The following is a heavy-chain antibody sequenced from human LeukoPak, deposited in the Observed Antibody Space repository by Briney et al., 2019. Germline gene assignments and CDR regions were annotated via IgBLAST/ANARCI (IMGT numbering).Heavy chain of an antibody. CDR3: AKDERELQYYFDY. CDR2: ISGSGGST. V-gene: IGHV3-23*01. Sequence: GGSLRLSCAVSGFTFSSYAMNWVRQAPGKGLEWVSTISGSGGSTYYADSVKGRFTISRDNSKNTLYLQMNSLRAEDTAIYYCAKDERELQYYFDYWGQGTLVTVSS. CDR1: GFTFSSYA. J-gene: IGHJ4*02. D-gene: IGHD1-26*01.